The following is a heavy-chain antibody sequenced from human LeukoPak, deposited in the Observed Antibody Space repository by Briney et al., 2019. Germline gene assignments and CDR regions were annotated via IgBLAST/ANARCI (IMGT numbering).Heavy chain of an antibody. J-gene: IGHJ6*03. CDR3: AIDSSSWSGGYYYYMDV. CDR1: GLTFSSYG. Sequence: GGSLRLSCAASGLTFSSYGMHWVRRAPGKGLEWVSSISSISSYIYYADSVEGRFTISRDSAKNTLYQKMNSLRAEDTAAYDCAIDSSSWSGGYYYYMDVWGKGTTVTVSS. D-gene: IGHD6-13*01. V-gene: IGHV3-21*01. CDR2: ISSISSYI.